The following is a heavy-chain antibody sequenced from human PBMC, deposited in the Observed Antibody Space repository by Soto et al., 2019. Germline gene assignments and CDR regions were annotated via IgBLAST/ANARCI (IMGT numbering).Heavy chain of an antibody. V-gene: IGHV3-13*01. CDR3: ARGAPRYQLLRNWFDP. Sequence: GGSLRLSCAASGFTFSSYDMHWVRQATGKGLEWVSAIGTAGDTYYPGSVKGRFTISRENAKNSLYLQMNSLRAEDTAVYYCARGAPRYQLLRNWFDPWGQGTLVTVSS. D-gene: IGHD2-2*01. CDR1: GFTFSSYD. CDR2: IGTAGDT. J-gene: IGHJ5*02.